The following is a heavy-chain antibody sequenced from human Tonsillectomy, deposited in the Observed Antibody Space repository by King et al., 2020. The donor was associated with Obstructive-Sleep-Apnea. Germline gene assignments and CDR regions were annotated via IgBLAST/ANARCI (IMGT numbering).Heavy chain of an antibody. Sequence: VQLVESGGGLVQPGRSLRLSCAASGFTFDDYAMHWVRQAPGKGLEWVSGIDWNSGSIGYADSVKGRFTISRDNAKNSLYLQMNSRSAEATAFYYCAKAPVHYFDTSGYDCWGQGTLVTVSS. CDR1: GFTFDDYA. D-gene: IGHD3-22*01. CDR3: AKAPVHYFDTSGYDC. CDR2: IDWNSGSI. V-gene: IGHV3-9*01. J-gene: IGHJ4*02.